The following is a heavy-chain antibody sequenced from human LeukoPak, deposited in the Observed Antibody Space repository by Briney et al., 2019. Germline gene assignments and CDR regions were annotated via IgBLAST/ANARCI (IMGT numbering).Heavy chain of an antibody. D-gene: IGHD3-16*01. Sequence: GGSLRLSCAASGFTFSDYYMSWIRQAPGKGLEWVSYISSSGSNIYYADSVKGRFTISRDNAKNSLYLQMNSLRAEDTAVYYCARDRDVRHYYFDYWGQGTLVTVSS. J-gene: IGHJ4*02. CDR1: GFTFSDYY. CDR2: ISSSGSNI. V-gene: IGHV3-11*04. CDR3: ARDRDVRHYYFDY.